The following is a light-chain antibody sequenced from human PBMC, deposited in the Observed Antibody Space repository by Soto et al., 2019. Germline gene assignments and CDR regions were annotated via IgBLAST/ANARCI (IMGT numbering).Light chain of an antibody. CDR3: GTWDNSLSAVV. CDR1: SSNIGNNY. Sequence: QSVLTQPPSVSAAPGQKVTISCSGSSSNIGNNYVSWYQQLPGTAPKLLIYDSNKRPSGIPDRFSGSKSGTSATLGITGLQTGDEADHYCGTWDNSLSAVVFGGGTKLTVL. J-gene: IGLJ2*01. V-gene: IGLV1-51*01. CDR2: DSN.